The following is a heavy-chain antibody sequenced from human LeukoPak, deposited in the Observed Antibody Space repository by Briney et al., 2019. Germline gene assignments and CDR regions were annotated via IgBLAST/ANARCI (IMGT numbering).Heavy chain of an antibody. Sequence: GGSLRLSCAASGFTFSRYWMNWVRQAPGKGLEWVANIKQDGSEKYYVDSVKGRFTISRDNAKNSLYLQLNSLRAEDTAVYYCARALEWDLLPIYFDYWGQGTLVTVSS. V-gene: IGHV3-7*01. CDR3: ARALEWDLLPIYFDY. CDR1: GFTFSRYW. J-gene: IGHJ4*02. D-gene: IGHD1-26*01. CDR2: IKQDGSEK.